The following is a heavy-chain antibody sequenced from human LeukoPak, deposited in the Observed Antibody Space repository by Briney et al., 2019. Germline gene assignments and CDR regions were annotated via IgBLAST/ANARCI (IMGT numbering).Heavy chain of an antibody. CDR2: INYSGST. CDR1: GGSMSTYY. J-gene: IGHJ4*02. CDR3: ARAWFEGASRYFDY. Sequence: PSETLSLTCTVSGGSMSTYYWSWIRQPPGKGLEWIGYINYSGSTNYNPSLKSRVTISVDTSKNQFSLNLSSVTAADTAVYYCARAWFEGASRYFDYWGQGTLVTVSS. V-gene: IGHV4-59*08. D-gene: IGHD3-10*01.